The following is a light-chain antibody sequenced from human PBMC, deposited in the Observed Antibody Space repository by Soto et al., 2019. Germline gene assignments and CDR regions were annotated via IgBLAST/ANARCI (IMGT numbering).Light chain of an antibody. V-gene: IGLV2-14*01. CDR1: SSDVGGYNY. J-gene: IGLJ1*01. CDR2: EVS. CDR3: SLYTSDSTYV. Sequence: QSALTQPASVSGSPGQSITISCTGTSSDVGGYNYVSWYQQRPGKAPKLMIYEVSNRPSGVPDRFSGSKSGNTASLTISGLQAEDEAEYYCSLYTSDSTYVFGTGTKLTVL.